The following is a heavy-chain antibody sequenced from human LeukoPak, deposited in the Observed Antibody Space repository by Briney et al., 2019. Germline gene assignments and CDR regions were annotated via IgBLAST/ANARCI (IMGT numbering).Heavy chain of an antibody. Sequence: SETLSLTCAVYGGSFSGYYWTWIRQSPGKGLEWIGEINDSGSTNYNPSLKSRVIISVDTSKNQFSLKLSSVTAADTAVYYCARDTKGRGYFDYWGQGTLVTVSS. CDR1: GGSFSGYY. CDR2: INDSGST. J-gene: IGHJ4*02. CDR3: ARDTKGRGYFDY. D-gene: IGHD1-1*01. V-gene: IGHV4-34*01.